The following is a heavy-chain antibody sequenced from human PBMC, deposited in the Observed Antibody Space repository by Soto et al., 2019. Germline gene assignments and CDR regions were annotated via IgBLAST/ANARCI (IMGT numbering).Heavy chain of an antibody. CDR1: GYSTTSYW. Sequence: PGASLKISCNGSGYSTTSYWICWVRQMPGKGVEWMGIIYPGGSDTRYSPSFQGQVTNAADTSISTAYLTWSSLKASDTAMYYCARHRLTVEMATIGRFDIWGQGTMVTVSS. V-gene: IGHV5-51*01. J-gene: IGHJ3*02. CDR3: ARHRLTVEMATIGRFDI. D-gene: IGHD5-12*01. CDR2: IYPGGSDT.